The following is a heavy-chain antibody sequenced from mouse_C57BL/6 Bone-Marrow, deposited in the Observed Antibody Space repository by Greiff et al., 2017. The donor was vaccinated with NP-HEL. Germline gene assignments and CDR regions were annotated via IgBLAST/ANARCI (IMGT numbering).Heavy chain of an antibody. V-gene: IGHV10-1*01. CDR3: VREGGQLYYGSSLDY. CDR1: GFSFNTYA. Sequence: GGGLVQPKGSLKLSCAASGFSFNTYAMNWVRQAPGKGLEWVARIRSKSNNYATYYADSVKDRFTISRDDSESMLYLQMNNLKTEDTAMYYCVREGGQLYYGSSLDYWGQGTTLTVSS. CDR2: IRSKSNNYAT. D-gene: IGHD1-1*01. J-gene: IGHJ2*01.